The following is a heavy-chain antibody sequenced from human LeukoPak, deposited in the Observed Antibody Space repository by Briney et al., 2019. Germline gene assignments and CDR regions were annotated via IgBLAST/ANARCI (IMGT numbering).Heavy chain of an antibody. D-gene: IGHD3-10*01. V-gene: IGHV1-46*01. CDR3: ARTSEDYYGSGSYLDYFDY. Sequence: ASVKVSCKASGYTFTSYYMHWVRQAPGQGLEWMGIINPSGGSTSYAQKFQGRVTMTRDASTSTVYMELSSLRSEDTAVYHCARTSEDYYGSGSYLDYFDYWGQGTLVTVSS. J-gene: IGHJ4*02. CDR2: INPSGGST. CDR1: GYTFTSYY.